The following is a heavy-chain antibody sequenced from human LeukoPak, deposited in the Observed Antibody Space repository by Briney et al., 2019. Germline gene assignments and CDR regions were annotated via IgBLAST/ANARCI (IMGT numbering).Heavy chain of an antibody. CDR2: INHSGST. J-gene: IGHJ4*02. CDR1: GGSFSGYY. D-gene: IGHD7-27*01. V-gene: IGHV4-34*01. Sequence: SETLSLTCAVYGGSFSGYYWSWIRQPPGKGLEWIGEINHSGSTNYNPSLNSRVTISVDTSKNQFSLKLSSVTAADTAVYYCARTRANWGPLWNYFDYWGQGTLVTVSS. CDR3: ARTRANWGPLWNYFDY.